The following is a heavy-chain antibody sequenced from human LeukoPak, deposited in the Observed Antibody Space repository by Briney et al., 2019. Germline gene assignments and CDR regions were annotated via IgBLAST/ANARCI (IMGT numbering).Heavy chain of an antibody. CDR3: ARVQGGGFRAADF. CDR2: ILEDGSIQ. Sequence: GRSLTLSCAACGFTFSNYMMHRVRQAPAKGLDWVAVILEDGSIQHYADSVKGRFTISRDNSRNTVFLQMNSLRGEDTPIYYCARVQGGGFRAADFWGQGTVVTVSS. J-gene: IGHJ4*02. CDR1: GFTFSNYM. V-gene: IGHV3-30*04. D-gene: IGHD3-10*01.